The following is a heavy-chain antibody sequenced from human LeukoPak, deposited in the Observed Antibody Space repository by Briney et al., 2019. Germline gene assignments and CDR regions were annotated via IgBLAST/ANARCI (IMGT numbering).Heavy chain of an antibody. CDR3: ARETPYYDFWSGYYF. CDR2: IKQDGSEK. D-gene: IGHD3-3*01. V-gene: IGHV3-7*01. Sequence: GGSLRLSCAASGFTFSIYWMSWVRQAPGKGLEWVANIKQDGSEKYYVDSVKGRFTISRDNAKNSLYLQMNSLRAEDTAVYYCARETPYYDFWSGYYFWGQGTLVTVSS. J-gene: IGHJ4*02. CDR1: GFTFSIYW.